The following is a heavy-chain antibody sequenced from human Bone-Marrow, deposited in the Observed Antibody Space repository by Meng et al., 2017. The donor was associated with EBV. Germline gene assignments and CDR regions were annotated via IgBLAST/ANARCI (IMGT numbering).Heavy chain of an antibody. J-gene: IGHJ4*02. CDR2: ISPNNGAT. D-gene: IGHD6-19*01. CDR1: GYTFTGHY. CDR3: AKSGWNPS. V-gene: IGHV1-2*06. Sequence: QVQLVQSGAEVKKPGASVKVSCKASGYTFTGHYMHWVRQAPGQGLEWMGQISPNNGATKYAQQFQGRVTMTWDTSTSTAYMELNRLRSTDTAIYYCAKSGWNPSWGQGTLVTVSS.